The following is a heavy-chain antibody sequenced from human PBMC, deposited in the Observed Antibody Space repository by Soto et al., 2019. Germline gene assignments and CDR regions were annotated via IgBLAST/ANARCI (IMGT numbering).Heavy chain of an antibody. Sequence: SETLSLTCTVSGGSISSGGYYWSWIRQHPGKGLEWIGYIYYSGSTYYNPSLKSRVTISVDTSKNQFSLKLSSVTAADTAVYYCARKVGSTGYFDYWGQGTLVTVSS. CDR1: GGSISSGGYY. J-gene: IGHJ4*02. CDR2: IYYSGST. V-gene: IGHV4-31*03. CDR3: ARKVGSTGYFDY. D-gene: IGHD1-26*01.